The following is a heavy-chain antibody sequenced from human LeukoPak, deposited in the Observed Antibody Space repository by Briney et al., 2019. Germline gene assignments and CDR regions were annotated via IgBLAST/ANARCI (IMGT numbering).Heavy chain of an antibody. CDR1: GFTFDDYA. D-gene: IGHD2-2*01. Sequence: GGSLRLSCAASGFTFDDYAMHWVRQAPGKGLEWVSGISWNSGSIGYADSVKGRFTISRDNAKNSLYLQMNSLRAEDTALYHCARDRAYCSSTSCYLNYYYGMDVWGQGTTVTVSS. CDR2: ISWNSGSI. J-gene: IGHJ6*02. CDR3: ARDRAYCSSTSCYLNYYYGMDV. V-gene: IGHV3-9*01.